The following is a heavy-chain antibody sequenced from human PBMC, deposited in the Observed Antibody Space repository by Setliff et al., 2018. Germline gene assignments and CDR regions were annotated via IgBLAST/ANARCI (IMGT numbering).Heavy chain of an antibody. J-gene: IGHJ5*02. CDR1: GGSFSGYY. Sequence: PSEILSLTCAVYGGSFSGYYWSWIRQPPGKGLEWIGEINHSGSTNYNPSLKSRVTISVDTSKNQFSLKLSSVTAADTAVYYCARRKYNFWSGFNWFDPWGQGTLVTVSS. D-gene: IGHD3-3*01. CDR3: ARRKYNFWSGFNWFDP. V-gene: IGHV4-34*01. CDR2: INHSGST.